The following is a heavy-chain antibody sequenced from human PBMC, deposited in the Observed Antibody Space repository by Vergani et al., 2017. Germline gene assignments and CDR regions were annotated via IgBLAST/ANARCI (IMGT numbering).Heavy chain of an antibody. J-gene: IGHJ2*01. CDR1: GFTFSSYA. D-gene: IGHD4-17*01. CDR2: ISGSGGST. V-gene: IGHV3-23*01. Sequence: EVQLLESGGGLVQPGGSLRLSCAASGFTFSSYAMSWVRQAPGKGLEWVSAISGSGGSTYYADSVKGRFTISRDNSKNTLYLQMNSLRAEATAVYYCARDGNDYGDYWEGYCDLWGRGTLVTVSS. CDR3: ARDGNDYGDYWEGYCDL.